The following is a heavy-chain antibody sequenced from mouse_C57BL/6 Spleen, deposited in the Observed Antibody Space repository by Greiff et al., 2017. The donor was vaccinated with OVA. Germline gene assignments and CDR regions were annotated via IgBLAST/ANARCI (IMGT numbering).Heavy chain of an antibody. D-gene: IGHD2-4*01. CDR1: GFSLTSYG. CDR3: ARGGLRRRDAMDY. J-gene: IGHJ4*01. CDR2: IWSGGST. V-gene: IGHV2-2*01. Sequence: VQLQESGPGLVQPSQSLSITCTVSGFSLTSYGVHWVRQSPGQGLEWLGVIWSGGSTDYNAAFISRLSISKDNSKSQVFFKMNSLQADDTAIYYCARGGLRRRDAMDYWGQGTSVTVSS.